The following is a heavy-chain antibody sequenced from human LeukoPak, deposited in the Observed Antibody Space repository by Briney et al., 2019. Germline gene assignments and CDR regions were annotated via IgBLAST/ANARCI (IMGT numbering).Heavy chain of an antibody. J-gene: IGHJ4*02. Sequence: GGSLRLSCAASGFTFSDHWMSWVRQAPGKGLEWVANIKQDGSEKYYVDSVKGRFTISRDNSKNSLYLQMNSLRDEDTAVYYCARSVVLTASPFDYWGQGTLVTVSS. CDR3: ARSVVLTASPFDY. CDR1: GFTFSDHW. V-gene: IGHV3-7*01. D-gene: IGHD2-21*02. CDR2: IKQDGSEK.